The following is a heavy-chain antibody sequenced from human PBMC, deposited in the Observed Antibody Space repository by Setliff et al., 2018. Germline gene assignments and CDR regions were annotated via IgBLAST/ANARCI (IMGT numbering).Heavy chain of an antibody. J-gene: IGHJ3*02. CDR3: AREDWNGNAFDI. Sequence: SETLSLTCTVSGGSTNNYHWTWIRQPAGKGLEWIGRLYPNGDTNYNPSLKRRVNMSADSSKNNLSLRLKYVTAADTAVYYCAREDWNGNAFDIWGPGTMVTVSS. CDR1: GGSTNNYH. CDR2: LYPNGDT. V-gene: IGHV4-4*07. D-gene: IGHD1-1*01.